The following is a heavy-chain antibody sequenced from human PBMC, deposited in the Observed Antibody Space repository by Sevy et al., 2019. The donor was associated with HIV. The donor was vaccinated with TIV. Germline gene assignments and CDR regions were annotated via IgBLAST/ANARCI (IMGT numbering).Heavy chain of an antibody. CDR2: ITSSGNTI. CDR3: ARESLYSNYVDY. D-gene: IGHD4-4*01. J-gene: IGHJ4*02. Sequence: GGSLRLSCAASGFTFSNYNINWVRQAPGKGLEWVSFITSSGNTIYYADSVEGRFTISRDTARNSLYLQMNSLRAEDTAVYYCARESLYSNYVDYWGQGTLVTVSS. V-gene: IGHV3-48*01. CDR1: GFTFSNYN.